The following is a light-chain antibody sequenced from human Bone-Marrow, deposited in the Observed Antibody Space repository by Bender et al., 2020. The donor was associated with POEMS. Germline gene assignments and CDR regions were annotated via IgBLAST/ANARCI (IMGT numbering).Light chain of an antibody. CDR1: SGAFGDYNF. CDR3: CSYGGITTLI. CDR2: EVN. Sequence: QSALTQPASVSGSPGQSITISCTGASGAFGDYNFVSWYQHHPGKGPKLMIYEVNNRPSGVSNRFSGSKSGNTASLTISGLQAEDEADYYCCSYGGITTLIFGGGTKVTLL. V-gene: IGLV2-14*01. J-gene: IGLJ2*01.